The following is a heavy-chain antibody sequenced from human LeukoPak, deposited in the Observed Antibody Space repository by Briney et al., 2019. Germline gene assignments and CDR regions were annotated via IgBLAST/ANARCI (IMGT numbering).Heavy chain of an antibody. D-gene: IGHD6-13*01. CDR2: ISYDGSNK. Sequence: GGTLRLSCAASGFTFSSYGMSWVRQAPGKGLEWVTAISYDGSNKYYADSVKGRFTISRDNSKNTLYVQMNSLRAEDTAVYYCAKEGYSRGYYSYYYMDVRGKGTTVTVSS. CDR3: AKEGYSRGYYSYYYMDV. J-gene: IGHJ6*03. CDR1: GFTFSSYG. V-gene: IGHV3-30*18.